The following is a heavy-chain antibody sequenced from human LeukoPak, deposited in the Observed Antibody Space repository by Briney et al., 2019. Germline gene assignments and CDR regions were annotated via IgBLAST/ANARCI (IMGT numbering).Heavy chain of an antibody. D-gene: IGHD4-17*01. Sequence: ASVKVSCKASGYTFTGDYMHWVRQAPGQGLEWMGRINPNTGGTNYVQKLQGRVTVTRDTSISTAYMELSSLRSDDTAVYYCARERDGDYARGLDYWGQGTLVTVSS. V-gene: IGHV1-2*06. CDR3: ARERDGDYARGLDY. CDR2: INPNTGGT. J-gene: IGHJ4*02. CDR1: GYTFTGDY.